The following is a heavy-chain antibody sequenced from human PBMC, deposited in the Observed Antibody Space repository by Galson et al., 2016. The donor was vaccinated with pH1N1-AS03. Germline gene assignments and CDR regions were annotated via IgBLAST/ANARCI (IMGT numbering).Heavy chain of an antibody. D-gene: IGHD2-15*01. CDR2: VIPTLGIT. J-gene: IGHJ4*02. Sequence: SVKVSCKAYGDTFSNYALSWVRQAPGQGLDWMGGVIPTLGITKHAQKFQDRVTITAEQSTSKAYLELSSLRSEVTAVYYCARDGGYSGGWIDFWGQGTLVRVSS. V-gene: IGHV1-69*10. CDR1: GDTFSNYA. CDR3: ARDGGYSGGWIDF.